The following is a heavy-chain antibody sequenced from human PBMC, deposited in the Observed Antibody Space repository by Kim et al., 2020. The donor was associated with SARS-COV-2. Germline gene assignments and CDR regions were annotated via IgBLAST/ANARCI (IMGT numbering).Heavy chain of an antibody. CDR3: ARDWRGFDP. J-gene: IGHJ5*02. CDR2: GST. Sequence: GSTNYNPSLKSRVTISVDTSKNQFSLKLSSVTAADTAVYYCARDWRGFDPWGQGTLVTVSS. V-gene: IGHV4-59*01. D-gene: IGHD3-3*01.